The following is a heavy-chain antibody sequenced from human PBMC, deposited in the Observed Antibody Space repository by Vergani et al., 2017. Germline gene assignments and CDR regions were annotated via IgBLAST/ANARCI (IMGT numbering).Heavy chain of an antibody. Sequence: QVQLVESGGGVVQPGRSPRLYCAASGLTYSSCGMHWLRQAPGKGVEWVAVIWDDGSNKYYADSVKGRFTITRDNSKNTLYLQMNSLRAEDTAVYYGARGDDSRTFYYYYYGMDVWGQGTTVTVSS. D-gene: IGHD1-1*01. CDR3: ARGDDSRTFYYYYYGMDV. J-gene: IGHJ6*02. V-gene: IGHV3-33*01. CDR1: GLTYSSCG. CDR2: IWDDGSNK.